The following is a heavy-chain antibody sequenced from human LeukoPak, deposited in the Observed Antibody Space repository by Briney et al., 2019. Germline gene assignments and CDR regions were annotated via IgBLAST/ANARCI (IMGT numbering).Heavy chain of an antibody. D-gene: IGHD3-3*01. J-gene: IGHJ4*02. CDR2: IYTSGST. V-gene: IGHV4-61*02. CDR1: GGSISSGSYY. CDR3: AGFWSGYYEFDY. Sequence: SETLSLTCTVSGGSISSGSYYWSWIRQPAGKGLEWIGRIYTSGSTNYNPSLKSRVTISVDTSKNQFSLKLSSVTAADTAVYYCAGFWSGYYEFDYWGQGTLVTVSS.